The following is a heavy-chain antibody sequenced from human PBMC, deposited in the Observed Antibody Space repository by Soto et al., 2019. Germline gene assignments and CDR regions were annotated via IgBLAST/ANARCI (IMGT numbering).Heavy chain of an antibody. Sequence: SETLSLTCTVSGASINSGDSYWSWIRLPPGKGLEWIGYIYYSGSTYYNPSLKSRVSISVDTSKNQFSLRLSSVTAADTAVFYCVRSYDFWSGYFPSRYHDGLDVWGPGIAVTVSS. CDR3: VRSYDFWSGYFPSRYHDGLDV. CDR1: GASINSGDSY. V-gene: IGHV4-30-4*01. D-gene: IGHD3-3*01. J-gene: IGHJ6*02. CDR2: IYYSGST.